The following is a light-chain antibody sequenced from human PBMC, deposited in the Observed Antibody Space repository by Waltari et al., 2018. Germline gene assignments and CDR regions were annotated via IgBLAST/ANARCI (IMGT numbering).Light chain of an antibody. CDR3: QQGSILPLT. CDR2: DTS. V-gene: IGKV3-11*01. Sequence: EIVLTQSPATLSLSAGGRVTLSCRASQRVFKSLAWYQLKPGQAPRRLMYDTSKRATGIPARFSGSGSGTDFTLPISHLEADDFALYYCQQGSILPLTFGGGTKVEIK. J-gene: IGKJ4*01. CDR1: QRVFKS.